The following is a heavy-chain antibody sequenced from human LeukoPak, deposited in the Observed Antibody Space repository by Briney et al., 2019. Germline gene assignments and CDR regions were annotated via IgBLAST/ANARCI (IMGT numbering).Heavy chain of an antibody. V-gene: IGHV1-2*02. J-gene: IGHJ4*02. CDR1: GYTFTDYY. Sequence: ASVKVSCKASGYTFTDYYIHWVRQAPGQGLEWMAWINPNSGGTYYAQNFHDRITLTRDTSISTAYMELSRLRSDDTAIYYCARANALYCSSTSCLFDYWSQGTLVTVSS. CDR3: ARANALYCSSTSCLFDY. CDR2: INPNSGGT. D-gene: IGHD2-2*01.